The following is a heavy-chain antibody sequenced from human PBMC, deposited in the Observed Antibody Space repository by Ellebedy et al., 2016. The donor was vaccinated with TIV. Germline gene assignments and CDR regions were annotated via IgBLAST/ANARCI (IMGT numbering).Heavy chain of an antibody. CDR3: AAFPYISSSSAY. CDR1: GYTFTGYY. D-gene: IGHD6-6*01. V-gene: IGHV1-2*02. Sequence: GESLKISCKASGYTFTGYYMHWVRQAPGQGLEWMGWINPNSGGTNYAQKFQGRVTMTRDTSISTAYMELSRLRSDDTAVYYCAAFPYISSSSAYWGQGALVTVSS. J-gene: IGHJ4*02. CDR2: INPNSGGT.